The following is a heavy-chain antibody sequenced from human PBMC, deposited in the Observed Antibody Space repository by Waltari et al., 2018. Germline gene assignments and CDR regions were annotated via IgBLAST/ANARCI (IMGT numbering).Heavy chain of an antibody. Sequence: EVQVVESGGGLVQPGGSLRLSCTASGGPFSPHWVHWVRQIPGEGLMWVAGVNNDGSGTRFADPVKGRFTISRDNARNAVHLQMNSLRAEDTAVYFCGTLEAVASWGQGTLVTVSS. V-gene: IGHV3-74*01. CDR3: GTLEAVAS. CDR2: VNNDGSGT. J-gene: IGHJ4*02. CDR1: GGPFSPHW.